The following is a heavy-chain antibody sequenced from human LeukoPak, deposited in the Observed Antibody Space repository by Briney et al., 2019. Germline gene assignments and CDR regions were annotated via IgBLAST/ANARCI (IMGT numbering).Heavy chain of an antibody. Sequence: GGSLRLSCAASGFTFSNYEMYWVRQAPGKGLEWLSYISSSGSTLYYADSVKGRFTISRDNAKSSLYLQINSLRAEDTAVYYCARYGQQLVSDYWGQGTLLTVSS. V-gene: IGHV3-48*03. CDR1: GFTFSNYE. CDR2: ISSSGSTL. D-gene: IGHD6-13*01. J-gene: IGHJ4*02. CDR3: ARYGQQLVSDY.